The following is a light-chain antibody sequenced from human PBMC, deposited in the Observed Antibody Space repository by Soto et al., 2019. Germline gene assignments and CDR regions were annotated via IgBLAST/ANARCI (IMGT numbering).Light chain of an antibody. CDR1: SSNIGNYY. J-gene: IGLJ3*02. Sequence: QSVLTQPPSVSAAPGQKVTISCSGSSSNIGNYYVSWYQQLPGTAPKLLIYDNNKRPSGVSNRFSGSKSGNTASLTVSGLQAEDEAYYYCCSYAGSGTWVFGGGTKVTVL. CDR2: DNN. V-gene: IGLV1-51*01. CDR3: CSYAGSGTWV.